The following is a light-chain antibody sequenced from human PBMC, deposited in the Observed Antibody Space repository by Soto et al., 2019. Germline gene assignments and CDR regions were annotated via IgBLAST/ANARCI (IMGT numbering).Light chain of an antibody. CDR2: WAS. V-gene: IGKV4-1*01. Sequence: DIVMTQSPESLAVSLGERATLNCKSSQSVLYSSNNKNYLAWYQQKPGQPPNLLISWASTRESGVPDRFSGSGSGTDFTLTISSLQAEDVAVYYCQQYYTTLITFGQGTRLEI. CDR1: QSVLYSSNNKNY. J-gene: IGKJ5*01. CDR3: QQYYTTLIT.